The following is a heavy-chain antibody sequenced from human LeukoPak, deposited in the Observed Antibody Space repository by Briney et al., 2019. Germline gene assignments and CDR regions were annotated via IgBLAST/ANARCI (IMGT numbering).Heavy chain of an antibody. CDR1: GFTFSGYW. CDR3: ASGFSSSPYFDY. V-gene: IGHV3-74*01. D-gene: IGHD6-6*01. Sequence: GGSLRLSCAASGFTFSGYWMHWVRQAPGKGLVWVSRINSDGSSTSYADSVKGRFTISRDSAKNTLFLQMNSLRDEDTAVYYCASGFSSSPYFDYWGQGTLVTVSS. J-gene: IGHJ4*02. CDR2: INSDGSST.